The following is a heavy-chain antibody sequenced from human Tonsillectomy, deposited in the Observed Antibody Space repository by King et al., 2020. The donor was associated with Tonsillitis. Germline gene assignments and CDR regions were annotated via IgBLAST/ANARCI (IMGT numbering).Heavy chain of an antibody. CDR2: INPSGGLT. CDR1: GYTFTNYY. CDR3: ARSYYDILSGYGGAFDI. Sequence: VQLVESGAEVKKPGASVKVSCKASGYTFTNYYMHWVRQAPGQGLEWMGIINPSGGLTTYAQKLQGRVTMTRDTSTSTVYMELTSLRSEDTAIHYCARSYYDILSGYGGAFDIWGQGT. D-gene: IGHD3-9*01. J-gene: IGHJ3*02. V-gene: IGHV1-46*01.